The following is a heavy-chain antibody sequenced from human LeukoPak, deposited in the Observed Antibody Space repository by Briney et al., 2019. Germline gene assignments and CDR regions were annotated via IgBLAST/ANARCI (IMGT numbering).Heavy chain of an antibody. Sequence: ASVKVSCKASGYTFTSYYMHWVRQAPGQGLEWMGIINPSGGSTSYAQKFQGRVTMTRDTSTSTVYMELSSLRSEDTAVYYCARGGWCGGDCYHFDYWGQGTLVTVSS. CDR1: GYTFTSYY. CDR2: INPSGGST. J-gene: IGHJ4*02. D-gene: IGHD2-21*02. CDR3: ARGGWCGGDCYHFDY. V-gene: IGHV1-46*01.